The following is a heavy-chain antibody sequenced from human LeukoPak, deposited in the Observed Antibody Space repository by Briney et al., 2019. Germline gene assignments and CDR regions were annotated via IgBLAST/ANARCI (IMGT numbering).Heavy chain of an antibody. CDR2: ISSSSSTI. CDR3: APTRGATTGYFGY. Sequence: PGGPLRLSCAASGFTFSSYSMNWVRQAPGKGLEWVSYISSSSSTIYYADSVKGRFTISRDNAKNSLYLQMNSLRDEDTAVYYCAPTRGATTGYFGYWGQGTLVTVSS. CDR1: GFTFSSYS. J-gene: IGHJ4*02. V-gene: IGHV3-48*02. D-gene: IGHD1-26*01.